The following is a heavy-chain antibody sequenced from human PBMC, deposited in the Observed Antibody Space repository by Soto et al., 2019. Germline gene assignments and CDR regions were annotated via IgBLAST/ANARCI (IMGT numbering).Heavy chain of an antibody. CDR3: ASLPKYNWNDADFDY. Sequence: ASVKVSCKASGYTFTSYYMNWVRQAPGQGLEWLGIINPSGGSTSYAQKFQGRVTMTRDTSTSTVYMELSSLRSEDTAVYYCASLPKYNWNDADFDYWGQGTLVTVSS. V-gene: IGHV1-46*03. CDR2: INPSGGST. D-gene: IGHD1-20*01. CDR1: GYTFTSYY. J-gene: IGHJ4*02.